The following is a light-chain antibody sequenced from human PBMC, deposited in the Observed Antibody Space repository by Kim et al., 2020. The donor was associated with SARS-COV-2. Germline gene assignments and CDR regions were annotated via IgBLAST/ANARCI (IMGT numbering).Light chain of an antibody. CDR3: SSYAGSNNRKV. J-gene: IGLJ2*01. V-gene: IGLV2-8*01. Sequence: QSVTISCTGTSSDVGGYNYVSWYQQHPGKAPKLMIYEVSKRPSGVPDRFSGSKSGNTASLTVSGLQAEDEADYYCSSYAGSNNRKVFGGGTKLTVL. CDR1: SSDVGGYNY. CDR2: EVS.